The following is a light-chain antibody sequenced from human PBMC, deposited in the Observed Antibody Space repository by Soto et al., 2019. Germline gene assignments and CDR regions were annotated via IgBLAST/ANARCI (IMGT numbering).Light chain of an antibody. CDR3: QQRSNWPRWT. J-gene: IGKJ1*01. Sequence: EIVLTQSPATLSLSPGERATLSCRASQSVSSYLAWYQQKTGQATRLLIYDASNRATGIPARFSGSGSGTEFPLTISSLEPEDFAVYYCQQRSNWPRWTFGQGTKVEIK. CDR2: DAS. V-gene: IGKV3-11*01. CDR1: QSVSSY.